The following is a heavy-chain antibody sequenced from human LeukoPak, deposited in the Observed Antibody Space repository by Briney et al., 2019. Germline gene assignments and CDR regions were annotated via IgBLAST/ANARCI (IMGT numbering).Heavy chain of an antibody. Sequence: GSLRLSCAASGFTFRNYTMTWVRQAPGTGREWVSAISGSGRSTYYADSVKGRFTISRDNSKNTLYLQMNRLRDEDTALFYCAKEVKDTGYYHLDNWGQGTLVTVSS. CDR3: AKEVKDTGYYHLDN. V-gene: IGHV3-23*01. CDR2: ISGSGRST. D-gene: IGHD3-3*01. CDR1: GFTFRNYT. J-gene: IGHJ4*02.